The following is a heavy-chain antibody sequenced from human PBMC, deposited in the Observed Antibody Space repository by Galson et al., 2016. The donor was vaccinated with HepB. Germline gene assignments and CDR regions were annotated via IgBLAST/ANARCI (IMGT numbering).Heavy chain of an antibody. CDR3: ATSWYYDSWSGHSHEGWFEP. D-gene: IGHD3-3*01. CDR1: GVPIRNSGRY. Sequence: TLSLTCSVSGVPIRNSGRYWAWVRQHPGQGLEWIGYISHSWSAYYNLSLRSRLTISVDTSKNEFSLKLSSVTAADTAMYYCATSWYYDSWSGHSHEGWFEPWGQGILVTVSS. J-gene: IGHJ5*02. V-gene: IGHV4-31*03. CDR2: ISHSWSA.